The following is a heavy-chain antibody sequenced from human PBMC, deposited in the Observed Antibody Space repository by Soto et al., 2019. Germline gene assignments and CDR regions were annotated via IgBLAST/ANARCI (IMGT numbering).Heavy chain of an antibody. D-gene: IGHD3-10*01. Sequence: EVQLLESGGGLVQPGGSLRLSCAASGFTFSSYAMSWVRQAPGKGLEWVSAISGSGGSTYYADSVKGRFTISRDNPKNNLYRQMISLRAEDTDVYYCAKDPGHPDYWGQGTQVTVSS. V-gene: IGHV3-23*01. CDR2: ISGSGGST. CDR1: GFTFSSYA. CDR3: AKDPGHPDY. J-gene: IGHJ4*02.